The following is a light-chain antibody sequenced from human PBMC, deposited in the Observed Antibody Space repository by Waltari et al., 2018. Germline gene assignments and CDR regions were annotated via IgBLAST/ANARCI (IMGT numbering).Light chain of an antibody. CDR3: QQSYSTPYT. J-gene: IGKJ2*01. CDR1: QSITNY. CDR2: AAS. Sequence: DIQLPQSPSSLSAFVGDRFPITCRASQSITNYLNWYQEKPGKAPKLLIYAASGLQGGVPSRFSGSGSGTDFTLTISSLQAEDFATYYCQQSYSTPYTFGQGTKLEIK. V-gene: IGKV1-39*01.